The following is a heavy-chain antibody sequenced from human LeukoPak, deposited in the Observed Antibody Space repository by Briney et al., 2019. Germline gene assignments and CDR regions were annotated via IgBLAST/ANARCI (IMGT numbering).Heavy chain of an antibody. CDR1: GFTFDDYA. D-gene: IGHD2-15*01. V-gene: IGHV3-9*01. CDR3: AKALGLGYCSGGSCYEFHY. Sequence: GRSLRLFCAASGFTFDDYAMHWVRQAPGKGLEWVSSISWNSGIVGYADSVKGRFTISRDNAENSLYLQMNSLKTEDTALYYCAKALGLGYCSGGSCYEFHYWGQGTLVTVSS. CDR2: ISWNSGIV. J-gene: IGHJ4*02.